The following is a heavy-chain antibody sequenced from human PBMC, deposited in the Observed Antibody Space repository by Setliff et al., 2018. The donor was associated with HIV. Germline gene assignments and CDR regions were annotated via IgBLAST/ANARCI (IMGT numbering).Heavy chain of an antibody. CDR3: ARAAAGYFDY. CDR2: ISNDATQT. Sequence: GGSLRLSCSASGFQFTSFVFHWVRQAPGKGLEWVAVISNDATQTYYADSVRGRFTISRDSSKNTLYLQMNSLRAEDTAVYYCARAAAGYFDYWGQGTLVTVSS. V-gene: IGHV3-30*04. D-gene: IGHD6-13*01. J-gene: IGHJ4*02. CDR1: GFQFTSFV.